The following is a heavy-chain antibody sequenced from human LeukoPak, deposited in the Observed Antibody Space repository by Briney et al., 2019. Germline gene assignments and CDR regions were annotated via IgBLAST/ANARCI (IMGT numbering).Heavy chain of an antibody. CDR3: AKVSNRIAAAGTYFDY. D-gene: IGHD6-13*01. CDR1: GFTFSSYA. V-gene: IGHV3-23*01. Sequence: PGGSLRLSCAAPGFTFSSYAMSWVRQAPGKGLEWVSAISGSGGSTYYADSVKGRFTISRDNSKNTLYLQMNSLRAEDTAVYYCAKVSNRIAAAGTYFDYWGQGTLVTVSS. CDR2: ISGSGGST. J-gene: IGHJ4*02.